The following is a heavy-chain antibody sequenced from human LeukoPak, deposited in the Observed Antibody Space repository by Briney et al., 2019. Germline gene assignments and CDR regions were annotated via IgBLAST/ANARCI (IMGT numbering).Heavy chain of an antibody. CDR3: AKVAVRGLNYFDY. Sequence: GRSLRLSCAASRFTLSSYGIHWVRQAPGKGLEWVAAVSNDGNNKYYADSVKGRFAISRDNSKSTLFLQMDSRRDEDSAVYYCAKVAVRGLNYFDYWGQGTLVTVSS. CDR2: VSNDGNNK. CDR1: RFTLSSYG. V-gene: IGHV3-30*18. J-gene: IGHJ4*02.